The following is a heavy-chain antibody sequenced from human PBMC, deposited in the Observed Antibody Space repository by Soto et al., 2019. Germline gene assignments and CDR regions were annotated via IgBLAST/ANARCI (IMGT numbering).Heavy chain of an antibody. J-gene: IGHJ6*02. V-gene: IGHV5-51*01. CDR1: GYSFTSYW. CDR2: IYPGDSDT. D-gene: IGHD5-18*01. CDR3: ATDTARTYYYYGMDV. Sequence: PGESLKICCKVSGYSFTSYWIGGVRQMPGKGLEWMGIIYPGDSDTRYSPSFQGQVTMSVDKSTSTAYLQWSSLKASDTAMYYCATDTARTYYYYGMDVWGQGTTVTVSS.